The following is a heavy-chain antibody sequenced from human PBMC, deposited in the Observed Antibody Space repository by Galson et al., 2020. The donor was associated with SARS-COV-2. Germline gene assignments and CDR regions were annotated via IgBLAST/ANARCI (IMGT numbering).Heavy chain of an antibody. CDR1: GYRFTMYG. CDR3: ARYFYDQGPSDY. D-gene: IGHD3-3*01. CDR2: ISADNGDT. J-gene: IGHJ4*01. V-gene: IGHV1-18*01. Sequence: ASVKVSCKASGYRFTMYGITWVRQAPGQGLEWVGWISADNGDTKTAQKLQGRVTLATDTSTSTVYMDLRSLTSDDTAVYYCARYFYDQGPSDYWGPGTLVTVSS.